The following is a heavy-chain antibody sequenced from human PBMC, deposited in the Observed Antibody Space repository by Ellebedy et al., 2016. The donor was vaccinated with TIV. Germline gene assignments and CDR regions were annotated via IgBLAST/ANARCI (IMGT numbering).Heavy chain of an antibody. CDR1: GYTFTNYY. Sequence: AASVKVSCKASGYTFTNYYMHWVRQAPGQGLEWMGIINPSGGSTSYAQKFQGRVTMTRDTSTSTVYMELSSLRSEDTAVYYCARDWYDSSGYAIGGYWGQGTLVTVSS. V-gene: IGHV1-46*01. CDR3: ARDWYDSSGYAIGGY. J-gene: IGHJ4*02. CDR2: INPSGGST. D-gene: IGHD3-22*01.